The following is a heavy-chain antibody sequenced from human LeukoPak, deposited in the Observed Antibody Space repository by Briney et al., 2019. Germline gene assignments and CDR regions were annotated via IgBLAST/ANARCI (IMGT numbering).Heavy chain of an antibody. CDR3: ARDLGAMEPDY. D-gene: IGHD1-26*01. CDR2: IIPIFGTA. V-gene: IGHV1-69*13. CDR1: GGTFSSYA. J-gene: IGHJ4*02. Sequence: ASVKVSCKASGGTFSSYAISWVRQAPGQGLEWMGGIIPIFGTANYAQKFQGRVTITADESTSTAYMELSSLRSEDTAVYCCARDLGAMEPDYWGQGTLVTVSS.